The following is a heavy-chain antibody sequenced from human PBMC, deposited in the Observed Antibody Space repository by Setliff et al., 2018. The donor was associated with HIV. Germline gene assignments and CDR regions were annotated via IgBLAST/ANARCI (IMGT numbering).Heavy chain of an antibody. CDR2: ISAYNGNT. V-gene: IGHV1-18*01. CDR3: ARDTIVGATPVVGY. D-gene: IGHD1-26*01. J-gene: IGHJ4*02. CDR1: GYTFTSYG. Sequence: ASVMVSCKASGYTFTSYGISWVRQAPGQGLEWMGWISAYNGNTNYAQKLQGRVTMTTDTSTSTAYMELRSLRSDDTAVYYCARDTIVGATPVVGYWGQGTLVTVSS.